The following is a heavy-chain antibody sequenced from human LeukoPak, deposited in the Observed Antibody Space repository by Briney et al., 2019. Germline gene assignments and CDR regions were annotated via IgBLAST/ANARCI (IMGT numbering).Heavy chain of an antibody. CDR2: IKQDGSEK. CDR1: GFTFSSYW. CDR3: ARDRAVISKGLWGEWELPRGPPGY. V-gene: IGHV3-7*01. Sequence: GGSLRLSCAASGFTFSSYWMSWVRQAPGKGLEWVANIKQDGSEKYYVDSVKGRFTISRDNAKDSLYLQMNSLRAEDTAVYYCARDRAVISKGLWGEWELPRGPPGYWGQGTLVTVSS. D-gene: IGHD1-26*01. J-gene: IGHJ4*02.